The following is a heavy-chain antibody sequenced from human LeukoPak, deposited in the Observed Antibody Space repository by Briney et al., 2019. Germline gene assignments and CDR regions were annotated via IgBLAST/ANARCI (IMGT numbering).Heavy chain of an antibody. CDR1: GFTFGDFA. V-gene: IGHV3-49*04. J-gene: IGHJ4*02. CDR2: IKTQVYGGTT. Sequence: AGGSLRLSCTTSGFTFGDFAMNWVRQAPGKGLEWVGFIKTQVYGGTTEYGASVKGRFTISRDDSRAIAYLQMNSLKTEDTAVYFCTRDHRDGWNPGYYFDYWGQGALVTVSS. D-gene: IGHD5-24*01. CDR3: TRDHRDGWNPGYYFDY.